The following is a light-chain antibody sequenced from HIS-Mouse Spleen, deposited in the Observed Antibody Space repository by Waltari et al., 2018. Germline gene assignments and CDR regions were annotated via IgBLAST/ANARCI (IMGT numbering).Light chain of an antibody. Sequence: SYELTQPPSVSVSPGQTASIPCSGDKLGDKYACWYQQKPGQSPVLVIYQDSQRPSGIPERFSGSNSGNTATLTIGGTQAMDEADYYCQAWDSSTVVFGGGTKLTVL. V-gene: IGLV3-1*01. CDR3: QAWDSSTVV. CDR1: KLGDKY. J-gene: IGLJ2*01. CDR2: QDS.